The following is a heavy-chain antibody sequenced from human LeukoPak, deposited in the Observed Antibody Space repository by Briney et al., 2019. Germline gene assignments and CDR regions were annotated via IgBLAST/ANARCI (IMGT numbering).Heavy chain of an antibody. CDR3: VRGMQLGY. Sequence: GGSLRLSCAASGFTFSSYGMHWVRQAPGKGLEWVAFKRYDGSNKYYADSVKGRFTISRDNAKNSVYLQMDSLRVEDTAVYYCVRGMQLGYWGQGTLVTVSS. CDR1: GFTFSSYG. CDR2: KRYDGSNK. D-gene: IGHD6-13*01. V-gene: IGHV3-30*02. J-gene: IGHJ4*02.